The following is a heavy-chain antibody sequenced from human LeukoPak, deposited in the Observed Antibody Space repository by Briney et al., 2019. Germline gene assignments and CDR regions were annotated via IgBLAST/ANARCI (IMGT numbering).Heavy chain of an antibody. D-gene: IGHD3-10*01. J-gene: IGHJ4*02. CDR1: GGTFSSYA. Sequence: ASVKVSCKASGGTFSSYAISWVRQAPGQGLEWMGGIIPIIGTANYAQKFQGRVTITADESTSTAYMELSSLRSEDTAVYYCARDPLDRGFRGEWGQGTLVTVSS. V-gene: IGHV1-69*13. CDR3: ARDPLDRGFRGE. CDR2: IIPIIGTA.